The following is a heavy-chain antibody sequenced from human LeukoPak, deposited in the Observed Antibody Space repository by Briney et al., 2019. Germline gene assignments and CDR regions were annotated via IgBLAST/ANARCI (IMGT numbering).Heavy chain of an antibody. Sequence: GGSLRLSCAASGFTFSSYGMSWLRQTPGKGLEWLSYISTRDNTIQYADSVKGRFTISRDNANNSVFLQMNNLRAEDSAIYYCARGARWAYYFDYWGQGSLVTVSS. V-gene: IGHV3-48*04. CDR1: GFTFSSYG. D-gene: IGHD4-23*01. J-gene: IGHJ4*02. CDR3: ARGARWAYYFDY. CDR2: ISTRDNTI.